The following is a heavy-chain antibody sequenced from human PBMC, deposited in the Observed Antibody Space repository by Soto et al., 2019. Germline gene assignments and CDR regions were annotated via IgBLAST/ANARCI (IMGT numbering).Heavy chain of an antibody. Sequence: GGSLRLSCAASGFTFSSYAMSWVRQAPGKGLEWVSAISGGGNDRFYADSVRGRFTISRDNSRNTLYLHMNSLRAEDTAVHYCARSLFIASTDTEPFDSWGQGTLVTV. D-gene: IGHD6-13*01. J-gene: IGHJ4*02. V-gene: IGHV3-23*01. CDR3: ARSLFIASTDTEPFDS. CDR1: GFTFSSYA. CDR2: ISGGGNDR.